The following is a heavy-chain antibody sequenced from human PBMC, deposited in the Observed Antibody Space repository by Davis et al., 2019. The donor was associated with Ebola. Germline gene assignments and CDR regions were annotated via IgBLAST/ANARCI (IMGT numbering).Heavy chain of an antibody. V-gene: IGHV3-21*01. D-gene: IGHD6-13*01. Sequence: PGGSLRLSCAASGFTFSSYSMNWVRQAPGKGLEWVSSISSSSSYIYYADSVKGRFTISRDNAKNSLYLQMNSLRAEDTAVYYCARANSSSWYEGTDYWGQGTLVTVSS. CDR3: ARANSSSWYEGTDY. J-gene: IGHJ4*02. CDR1: GFTFSSYS. CDR2: ISSSSSYI.